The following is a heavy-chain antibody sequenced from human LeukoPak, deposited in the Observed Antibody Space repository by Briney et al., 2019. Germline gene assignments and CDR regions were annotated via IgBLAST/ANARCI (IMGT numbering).Heavy chain of an antibody. CDR2: ISSGSSFI. CDR1: GFTFSTYS. V-gene: IGHV3-21*01. D-gene: IGHD3-22*01. CDR3: AGSSGWYRGDY. J-gene: IGHJ4*02. Sequence: GGSPRLSCAASGFTFSTYSMNWVRQAPGKGLEWVSSISSGSSFIYYAGSVKGRFTISRDNAKNSLYLQMNSLRAEDTAVYYCAGSSGWYRGDYWGQGTLVTVSS.